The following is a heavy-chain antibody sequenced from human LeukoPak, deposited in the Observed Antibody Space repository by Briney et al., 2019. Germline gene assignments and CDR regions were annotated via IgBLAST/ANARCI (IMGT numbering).Heavy chain of an antibody. CDR1: GGSISRYY. D-gene: IGHD3-10*01. Sequence: SETLSLTCTVSGGSISRYYRSWIRQPPGKGLEWIGYVYYSGSTNYNPSLKRRVTISVETSKNQSSLKLISGTAADTAAYYCARLLWFGELLYLAYWGQGTLVTVSS. CDR2: VYYSGST. CDR3: ARLLWFGELLYLAY. J-gene: IGHJ4*02. V-gene: IGHV4-59*08.